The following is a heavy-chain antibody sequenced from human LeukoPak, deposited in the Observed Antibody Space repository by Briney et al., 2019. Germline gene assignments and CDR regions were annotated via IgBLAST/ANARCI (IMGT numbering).Heavy chain of an antibody. CDR3: ARSRTLRFLEWLFRQGFDP. CDR1: GGSFSGYY. V-gene: IGHV4-34*01. Sequence: SSETLSLTCAVYGGSFSGYYWSWIRQPPGKGLEWIGEINHSGSTNYNPSLKSRVTISVDTSKNQFSLKLSSVTAADTAVYYCARSRTLRFLEWLFRQGFDPWGQGTLVTVSS. D-gene: IGHD3-3*01. CDR2: INHSGST. J-gene: IGHJ5*02.